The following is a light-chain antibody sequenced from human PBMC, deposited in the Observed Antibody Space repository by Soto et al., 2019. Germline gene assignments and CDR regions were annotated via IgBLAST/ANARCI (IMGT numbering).Light chain of an antibody. V-gene: IGKV3-11*01. Sequence: EIVLTQSPATLSLSPGERAALSCRASQSVSSCLAWYQQKPGQAPRLLIYDASNRATGIPARFSGSGSGTDFTLTISSLQSEDFAVYYCQQRSSWPLTFGGGTKVDIK. J-gene: IGKJ4*01. CDR3: QQRSSWPLT. CDR2: DAS. CDR1: QSVSSC.